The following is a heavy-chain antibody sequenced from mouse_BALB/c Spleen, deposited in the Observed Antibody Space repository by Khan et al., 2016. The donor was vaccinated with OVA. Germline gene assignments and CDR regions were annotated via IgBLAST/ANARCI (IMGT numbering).Heavy chain of an antibody. J-gene: IGHJ2*01. CDR2: ISYSGNT. CDR1: GYSITSDYA. Sequence: EVQLVESGPGLVKPSRSLSLTCTVTGYSITSDYAWNWIRQFPGNKLEWMGYISYSGNTKYNPSLKSRISITRDTSKNQFFLQLNSVTIEDTATYYCARVYGGDFDYWGQGTTLTVSS. V-gene: IGHV3-2*02. D-gene: IGHD1-1*01. CDR3: ARVYGGDFDY.